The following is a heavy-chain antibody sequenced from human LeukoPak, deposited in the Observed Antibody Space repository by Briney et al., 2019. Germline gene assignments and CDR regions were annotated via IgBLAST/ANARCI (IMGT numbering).Heavy chain of an antibody. Sequence: ASVRLSCKASGYTFTSYGISWVRQAPGQGLEWMGWISAYNGNTNYAQKLQGRVTMTTDTSTSTAYMELRSLRSDDTAVYYCARDSVVVVAAYYYYYGMDVWGRGTMVTVSS. V-gene: IGHV1-18*01. CDR3: ARDSVVVVAAYYYYYGMDV. D-gene: IGHD2-15*01. J-gene: IGHJ6*02. CDR1: GYTFTSYG. CDR2: ISAYNGNT.